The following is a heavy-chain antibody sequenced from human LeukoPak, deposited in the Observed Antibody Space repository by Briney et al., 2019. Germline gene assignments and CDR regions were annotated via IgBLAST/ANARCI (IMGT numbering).Heavy chain of an antibody. Sequence: GASVKVSCKASGYTFTSYYMHWVRQAPGQGLEWMGIINPSGGSTSYAQKFQGRVTMTRDMSTSTVYMELSSLRSEDTAVYYCASNELGATSLLYWGQGTLVTVSS. CDR3: ASNELGATSLLY. CDR2: INPSGGST. V-gene: IGHV1-46*01. D-gene: IGHD1-26*01. CDR1: GYTFTSYY. J-gene: IGHJ4*02.